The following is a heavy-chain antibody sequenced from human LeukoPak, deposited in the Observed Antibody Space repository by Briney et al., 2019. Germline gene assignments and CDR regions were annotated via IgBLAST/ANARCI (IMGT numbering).Heavy chain of an antibody. CDR1: GGCVSSESYH. CDR2: IFNSGSS. J-gene: IGHJ3*02. V-gene: IGHV4-61*01. D-gene: IGHD3-16*01. CDR3: ARGVGGVREGFDI. Sequence: SDTVSLTCTVSGGCVSSESYHWSWIRHPPGKGLEWIAYIFNSGSSNYNPSHKSRVTISVDTSKNQFSLKLNSVTAADTAQYHCARGVGGVREGFDIWGQGTMVTVSS.